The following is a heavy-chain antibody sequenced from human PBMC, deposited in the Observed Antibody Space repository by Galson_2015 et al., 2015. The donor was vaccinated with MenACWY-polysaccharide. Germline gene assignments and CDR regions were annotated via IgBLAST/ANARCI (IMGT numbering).Heavy chain of an antibody. CDR1: GFTFSTYP. CDR2: ITGDSAAI. V-gene: IGHV3-48*02. CDR3: ARDLPSSHFDH. Sequence: SLRLSCAASGFTFSTYPMNWVRQAPGKGLEWVSTITGDSAAIYYADSVKGRFTISRDNAKNSLYLQMNSLRDVDTAVYYCARDLPSSHFDHWGQGTRVTVSS. J-gene: IGHJ4*02. D-gene: IGHD3-10*01.